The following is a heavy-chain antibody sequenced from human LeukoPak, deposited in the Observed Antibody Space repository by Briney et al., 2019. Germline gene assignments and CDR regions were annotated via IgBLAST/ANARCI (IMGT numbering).Heavy chain of an antibody. CDR2: IYYGGIT. Sequence: SETLSLTCTVSGGSISSSSYYWGWIRQPPGKGLEWIGSIYYGGITYYNPSLKSRVTISVDTSKNQFSLKLSSVTAADTAVYYCAREDPGGGSSFDYWGQGTLFTVSS. D-gene: IGHD3-16*01. J-gene: IGHJ4*02. V-gene: IGHV4-39*02. CDR1: GGSISSSSYY. CDR3: AREDPGGGSSFDY.